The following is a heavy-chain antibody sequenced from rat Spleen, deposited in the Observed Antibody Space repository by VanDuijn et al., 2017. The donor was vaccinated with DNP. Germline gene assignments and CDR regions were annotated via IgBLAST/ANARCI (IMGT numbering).Heavy chain of an antibody. V-gene: IGHV2-6*01. CDR3: ALAGRGTMDA. CDR1: GFSLTSYT. J-gene: IGHJ4*01. Sequence: QVQLKESGPGLVQPSQTLSLTCTVSGFSLTSYTVSWVRQPPGEGLEWIEAMSSGGNKYYNSALKSRLSVSRDTSKSQVFLKMNSLQTEDTAMYFCALAGRGTMDAWGQGTSVTVSS. D-gene: IGHD1-4*01. CDR2: MSSGGNK.